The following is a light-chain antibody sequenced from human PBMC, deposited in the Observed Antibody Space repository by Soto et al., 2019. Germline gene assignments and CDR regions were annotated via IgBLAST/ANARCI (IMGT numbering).Light chain of an antibody. J-gene: IGKJ2*01. Sequence: DIQMTQSPSTLSASLGDRVTIACRASQSISSWLAWYQQKPGKAPKLLIYKASSLETGVPSRFSGSASGTEFTLTISSLQPDYCATYYCQQDTDYPYSFGQGTKLEI. CDR2: KAS. CDR1: QSISSW. V-gene: IGKV1-5*03. CDR3: QQDTDYPYS.